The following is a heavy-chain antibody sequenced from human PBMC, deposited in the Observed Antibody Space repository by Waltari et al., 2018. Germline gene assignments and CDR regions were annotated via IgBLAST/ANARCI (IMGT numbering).Heavy chain of an antibody. CDR2: IHYSGSI. J-gene: IGHJ4*02. CDR1: GSSISSSSW. V-gene: IGHV4-28*05. CDR3: ATKPNAVYYFDY. D-gene: IGHD2-2*01. Sequence: QVQLQESGPGLVKPSDTLSLTCAVSGSSISSSSWWGGIRQPPGKGMEWIGYIHYSGSIYYNPSLKSRVTMSVDTSKNQFSLTLSFVTAVDTAVYFCATKPNAVYYFDYWGQGTLVTVSS.